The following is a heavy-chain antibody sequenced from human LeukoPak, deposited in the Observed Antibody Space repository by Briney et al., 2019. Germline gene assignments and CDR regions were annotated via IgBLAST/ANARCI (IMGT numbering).Heavy chain of an antibody. D-gene: IGHD6-13*01. CDR3: AKDRRIAAAGFDY. V-gene: IGHV3-11*01. Sequence: GGSLRLSCAASGFTFSGDYMSWIRQAPGKGLEWVSYISSVGSSTAYADSVKGRFTISRDNAKNSLFLQMNSLRAEDTAVYYCAKDRRIAAAGFDYWGQGTLVTVSS. CDR1: GFTFSGDY. CDR2: ISSVGSST. J-gene: IGHJ4*02.